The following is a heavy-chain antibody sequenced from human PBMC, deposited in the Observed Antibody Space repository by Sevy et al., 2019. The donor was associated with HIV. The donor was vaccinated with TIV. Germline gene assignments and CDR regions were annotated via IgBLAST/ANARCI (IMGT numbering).Heavy chain of an antibody. J-gene: IGHJ6*02. CDR1: GYTFTSYD. D-gene: IGHD2-8*02. V-gene: IGHV1-8*01. Sequence: ASVKVSCKTSGYTFTSYDIHWVRQATGQGLEWMGWMSAKSGNTGYAQKFQGRVTMTRDTSISTACMELSSLRSEDTAVYYWARWWGTSYYYYYAMDVWGQGTTVTVSS. CDR2: MSAKSGNT. CDR3: ARWWGTSYYYYYAMDV.